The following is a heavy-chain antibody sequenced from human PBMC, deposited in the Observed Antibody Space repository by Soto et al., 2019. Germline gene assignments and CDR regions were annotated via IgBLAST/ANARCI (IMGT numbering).Heavy chain of an antibody. CDR2: ISFDGDK. CDR3: ARDYARGWCQF. CDR1: GFDFSNSG. D-gene: IGHD2-8*02. V-gene: IGHV3-30*03. J-gene: IGHJ4*02. Sequence: VGSLRLSCTASGFDFSNSGIQWVRQTPGKGLEWVALISFDGDKYYVDSVKGRFTISRDNPTNTVYLQLNRLRPEDTGVYYCARDYARGWCQFWGQGTLVTVSS.